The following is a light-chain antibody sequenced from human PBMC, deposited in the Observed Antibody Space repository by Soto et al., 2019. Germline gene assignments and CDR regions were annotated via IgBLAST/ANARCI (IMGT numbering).Light chain of an antibody. CDR1: QSIGRY. V-gene: IGKV1-39*01. CDR3: QQSYSTPPRYT. J-gene: IGKJ2*01. Sequence: DSHMTQSPSSLSASLIDIVTITCRGTQSIGRYLNWYQQKPGQAPKLLIYAASSLQSGVPSRFSGSGSGTDFILTINNLQPEDYATYYCQQSYSTPPRYTFGQGTKVDIK. CDR2: AAS.